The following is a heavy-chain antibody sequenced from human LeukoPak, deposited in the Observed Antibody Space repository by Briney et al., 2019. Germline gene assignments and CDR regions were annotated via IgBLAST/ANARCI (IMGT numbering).Heavy chain of an antibody. D-gene: IGHD5-18*01. CDR2: IYYNGDT. J-gene: IGHJ4*02. CDR3: ARVLRAASWRSYDY. Sequence: SETLSLTCTVSGGSVSNSLYYWSWIRQPPGKGLEWIGYIYYNGDTNYNPSLKSRVVISIDTSSNQFSLRLNSMTAADTAVYYCARVLRAASWRSYDYWGQGSLVTVSS. V-gene: IGHV4-61*01. CDR1: GGSVSNSLYY.